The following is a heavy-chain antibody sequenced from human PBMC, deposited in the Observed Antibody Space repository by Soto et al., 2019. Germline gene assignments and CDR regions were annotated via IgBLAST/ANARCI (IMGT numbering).Heavy chain of an antibody. Sequence: ASVKVSCKASGYTFTSYAMHWVRQAPGQRLEWMGWINAGNGNTKYSQKFQGRVTITRDTSASTAYMELSSLRSEDTAVYYCARDVFSGGWHDYWGQGTLVTVSS. D-gene: IGHD6-19*01. J-gene: IGHJ4*02. CDR3: ARDVFSGGWHDY. V-gene: IGHV1-3*01. CDR2: INAGNGNT. CDR1: GYTFTSYA.